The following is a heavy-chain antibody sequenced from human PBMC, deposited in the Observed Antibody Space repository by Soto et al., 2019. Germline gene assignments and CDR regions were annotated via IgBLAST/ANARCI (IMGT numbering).Heavy chain of an antibody. CDR2: ISGSGGST. J-gene: IGHJ4*02. Sequence: GGSLRLSCAGSGFTFSNYAMSWVRQAPGKGLAWVSAISGSGGSTYYADSVKGRFTISRDNSKNTLYLQMNSLRAEDTALYYSAKVPVGATGRFDYWGQGTLVTVSS. CDR1: GFTFSNYA. V-gene: IGHV3-23*01. D-gene: IGHD1-26*01. CDR3: AKVPVGATGRFDY.